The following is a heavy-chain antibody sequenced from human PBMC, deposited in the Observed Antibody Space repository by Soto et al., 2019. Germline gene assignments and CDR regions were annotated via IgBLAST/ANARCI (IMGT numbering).Heavy chain of an antibody. CDR1: GGSISSYY. D-gene: IGHD1-26*01. J-gene: IGHJ6*02. CDR3: ARVVGATIHYYYYGMDV. V-gene: IGHV4-59*01. CDR2: IYYSGST. Sequence: SSETLSLTCTVSGGSISSYYWSWIRQPPGKGLEWIGYIYYSGSTNYNPSLKSRVTISVDTSKNQFSLKLSSVTAADTAVYYCARVVGATIHYYYYGMDVWGQGTTVTVSS.